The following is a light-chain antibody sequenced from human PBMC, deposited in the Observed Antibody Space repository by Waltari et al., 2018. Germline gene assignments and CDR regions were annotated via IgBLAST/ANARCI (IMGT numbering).Light chain of an antibody. CDR1: QSINNW. V-gene: IGKV1-5*03. CDR3: QQYKTYWS. J-gene: IGKJ2*01. Sequence: DIQMTQSPSTLSASVGDRTSITCRASQSINNWLAWYQHKPGKAPNLLIYKASSLESGVPSRFSGSGFGTEFTLTISSLQPDDVATYYCQQYKTYWSFGQGTKLEIK. CDR2: KAS.